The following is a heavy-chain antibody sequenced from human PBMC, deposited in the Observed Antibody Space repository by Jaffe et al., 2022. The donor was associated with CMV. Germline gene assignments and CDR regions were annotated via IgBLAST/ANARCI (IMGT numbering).Heavy chain of an antibody. Sequence: EVQLVESGGGLVKPGGSLRLSCAASGFTFSSYSMNWVRQAPGKGLEWVSSISSSSSYIYYADSVKGRFTISRDNAKNSLYLQMNSLRAEDTAVYYCAREPFRYSSSWKGHYYGMDVWGQGTTVTVSS. CDR3: AREPFRYSSSWKGHYYGMDV. CDR2: ISSSSSYI. D-gene: IGHD6-13*01. J-gene: IGHJ6*02. V-gene: IGHV3-21*01. CDR1: GFTFSSYS.